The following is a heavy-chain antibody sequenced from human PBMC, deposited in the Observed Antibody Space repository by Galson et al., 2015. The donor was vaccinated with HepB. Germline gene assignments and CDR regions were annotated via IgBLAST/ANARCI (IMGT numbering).Heavy chain of an antibody. CDR2: INSDVSTT. Sequence: SLRLSCAASGFTFSSNWMQWVRQAPGKGLEWVSRINSDVSTTSYTDSVKGRFTISRDNAKNTLYLQINSLRAEDTAVYYCGNWGSSWGQGTLVTVSS. D-gene: IGHD7-27*01. CDR3: GNWGSS. J-gene: IGHJ5*02. CDR1: GFTFSSNW. V-gene: IGHV3-74*01.